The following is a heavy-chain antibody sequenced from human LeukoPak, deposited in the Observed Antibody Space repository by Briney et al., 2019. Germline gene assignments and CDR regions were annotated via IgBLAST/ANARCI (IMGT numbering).Heavy chain of an antibody. D-gene: IGHD3-10*01. V-gene: IGHV1-3*01. CDR3: ARDRIWFGELTTPDAFDI. J-gene: IGHJ3*02. CDR2: INAGNGNT. CDR1: GYTFTSYA. Sequence: GASVKVSCKASGYTFTSYAMHWVRQAPGQRLEWMGWINAGNGNTKYSQKFQGRVTITRDTSASTAYMELSSLRSEDTAVYYCARDRIWFGELTTPDAFDIWGQGTMVTVSS.